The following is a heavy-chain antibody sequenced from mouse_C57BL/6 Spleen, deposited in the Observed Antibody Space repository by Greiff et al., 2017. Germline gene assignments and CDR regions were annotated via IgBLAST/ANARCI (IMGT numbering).Heavy chain of an antibody. CDR3: ARGGVYDYHYYAMDY. CDR1: GYAFSSYW. V-gene: IGHV1-80*01. Sequence: QVQLQQSGAELVKPGASVKISCKASGYAFSSYWMNWVKQRPGTGLEWIGQIYPGDGDTNYNGKFKGKATLTADKSSSTAYMQLSSLTSEDSAVYFCARGGVYDYHYYAMDYWGQGTSVTVSS. J-gene: IGHJ4*01. CDR2: IYPGDGDT. D-gene: IGHD2-4*01.